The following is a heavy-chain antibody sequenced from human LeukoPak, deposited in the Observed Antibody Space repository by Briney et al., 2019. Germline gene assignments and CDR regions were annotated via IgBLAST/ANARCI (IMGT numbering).Heavy chain of an antibody. CDR2: ICGSGGST. Sequence: PGGSLRLSCAASGFTFSSYAMSWVRLAPGKGLVWVSAICGSGGSTYYADSVKGRFTISRDNSKNTLYLQMNSLRAEDTAVYYCAKGSEDWNLFYYMDVWGKGTTVTVSS. D-gene: IGHD1-7*01. V-gene: IGHV3-23*01. CDR3: AKGSEDWNLFYYMDV. J-gene: IGHJ6*03. CDR1: GFTFSSYA.